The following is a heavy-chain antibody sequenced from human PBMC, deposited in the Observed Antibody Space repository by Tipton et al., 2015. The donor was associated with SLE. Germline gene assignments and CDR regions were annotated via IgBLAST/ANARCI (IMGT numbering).Heavy chain of an antibody. J-gene: IGHJ1*01. V-gene: IGHV3-23*01. CDR3: ARDIVVVVAATGYFQH. CDR1: GFTFSSYA. D-gene: IGHD2-15*01. CDR2: ISGSGGST. Sequence: SLRLSCAASGFTFSSYAMSWVRQAPGKGLEWVPAISGSGGSTYYADSVKGRFTISRDNSKNTLYLQMNSLRAEDTAVYYCARDIVVVVAATGYFQHWGQGTLVTVSS.